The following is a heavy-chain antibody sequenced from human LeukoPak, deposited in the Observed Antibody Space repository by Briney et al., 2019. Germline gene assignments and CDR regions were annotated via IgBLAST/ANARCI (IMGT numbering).Heavy chain of an antibody. CDR3: AREGEQQLVLWGY. V-gene: IGHV4-34*01. CDR1: GGSFSGYY. CDR2: VSHSGST. Sequence: SETLSLTCAVYGGSFSGYYWSWIRQPPGKGLEWIGEVSHSGSTNCNPSLKSRVTISVDTSKNQFSLKLSSVTAADTAVYYCAREGEQQLVLWGYRGQGTLVTVSS. D-gene: IGHD6-13*01. J-gene: IGHJ4*02.